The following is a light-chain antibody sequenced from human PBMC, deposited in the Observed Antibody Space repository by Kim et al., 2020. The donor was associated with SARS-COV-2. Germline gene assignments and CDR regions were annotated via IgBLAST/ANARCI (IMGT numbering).Light chain of an antibody. CDR1: ISDIGGYDY. Sequence: SDTISCTGTISDIGGYDYVSWHQQHPGKAPKRTIYEVRKRPSGVPDRFSGSKSGNTASLTVSGLQAEDEADYYCGSYAGSNNYVFGTGTKVTVL. V-gene: IGLV2-8*01. CDR3: GSYAGSNNYV. J-gene: IGLJ1*01. CDR2: EVR.